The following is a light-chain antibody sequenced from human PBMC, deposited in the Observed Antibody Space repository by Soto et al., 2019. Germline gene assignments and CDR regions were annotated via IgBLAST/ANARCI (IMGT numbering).Light chain of an antibody. V-gene: IGKV1-16*02. Sequence: DIQMTQSPSSLSASVGDRVTITCRASHSISNYLAWFQQKPGKAPTSLMYAVSYLQSGVPSKFSGSGSGTEFNLTISSLQTEDFATYYCQQYNSYPWTFGQGTKVDLK. CDR1: HSISNY. J-gene: IGKJ1*01. CDR3: QQYNSYPWT. CDR2: AVS.